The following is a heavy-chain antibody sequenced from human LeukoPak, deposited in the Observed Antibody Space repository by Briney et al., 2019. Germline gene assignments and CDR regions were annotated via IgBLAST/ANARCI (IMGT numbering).Heavy chain of an antibody. V-gene: IGHV3-48*01. CDR3: VRDYRGFDS. D-gene: IGHD3-10*01. J-gene: IGHJ4*02. CDR2: ISSSSDTI. CDR1: GFSFSTYS. Sequence: GGSLRLSCAASGFSFSTYSMNWVRQAPGKGLEWVSYISSSSDTIYYVDSVKGRFTVSRDNAKNSLYLQMSSLRAEDTAVYYCVRDYRGFDSWGQGTLVTVSS.